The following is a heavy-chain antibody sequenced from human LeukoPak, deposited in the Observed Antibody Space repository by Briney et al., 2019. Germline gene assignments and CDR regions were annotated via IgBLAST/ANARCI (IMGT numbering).Heavy chain of an antibody. Sequence: GGSLRLSCAASGFTVSSNYMSWVRQAPGKGLEWVSGIYSGGSTYYADSVKGRFTISRDNSKNTLYLQMNSLRAEDTAVYYCAREDCSSTSCRYSGGFDYWGQGTLVTVSS. CDR3: AREDCSSTSCRYSGGFDY. CDR1: GFTVSSNY. CDR2: IYSGGST. D-gene: IGHD2-2*01. V-gene: IGHV3-53*01. J-gene: IGHJ4*02.